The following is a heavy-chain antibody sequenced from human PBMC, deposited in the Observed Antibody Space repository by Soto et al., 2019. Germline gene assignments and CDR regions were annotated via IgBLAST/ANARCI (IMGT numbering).Heavy chain of an antibody. V-gene: IGHV4-30-2*01. J-gene: IGHJ6*02. CDR2: IYQTGST. D-gene: IGHD3-3*01. CDR1: GGSINSGGHS. CDR3: VRASVRSLEWLLPRYYYYGVDV. Sequence: SETLSLTCAVSGGSINSGGHSWNWFRQPPGKGLEWIGYIYQTGSTYYNPSLKSRVTISVDRSKNQFSLTLNSVTAADTAVYYCVRASVRSLEWLLPRYYYYGVDVWGQGSTVTVSS.